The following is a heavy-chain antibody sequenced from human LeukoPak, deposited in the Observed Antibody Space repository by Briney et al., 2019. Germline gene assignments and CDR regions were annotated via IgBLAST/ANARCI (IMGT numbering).Heavy chain of an antibody. CDR2: ISSSSSYI. D-gene: IGHD3-16*02. CDR1: GFTFSSYS. CDR3: ARVYWGSYRFLDY. Sequence: GGSLRLSCAASGFTFSSYSMNWVRQAPGKGLEWVSSISSSSSYIYYADSVKGRFTISRDNAKNSLYLQMNSLRAEDTAVYYCARVYWGSYRFLDYWGQGTLVTVSS. J-gene: IGHJ4*02. V-gene: IGHV3-21*01.